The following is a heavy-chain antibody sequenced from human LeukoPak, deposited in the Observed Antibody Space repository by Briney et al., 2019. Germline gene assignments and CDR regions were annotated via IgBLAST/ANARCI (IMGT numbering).Heavy chain of an antibody. J-gene: IGHJ4*02. CDR1: GFPFSAYS. D-gene: IGHD3-22*01. CDR2: ISGSSSYM. CDR3: AKAYYDSSGYSYYFDY. Sequence: GGSLRLSCAASGFPFSAYSMNWVRQAPGKGLEWVSSISGSSSYMFYADSVKGRFTISRDNAKNSLYLQMNSLRAENTAVYYCAKAYYDSSGYSYYFDYWGQGTLVTVSS. V-gene: IGHV3-21*01.